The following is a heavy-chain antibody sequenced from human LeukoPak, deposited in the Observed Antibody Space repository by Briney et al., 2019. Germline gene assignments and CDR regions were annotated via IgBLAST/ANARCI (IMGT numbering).Heavy chain of an antibody. CDR1: GYTFTTYY. D-gene: IGHD3-10*01. CDR3: ARQYGSGIIGYFDY. Sequence: ASVKVSCKASGYTFTTYYMNWVRQAPGQGLEWMGAINPSGGSTSYAQKFQGRVTMTRDTSTSMVCMELSSLRSEDTAVYYCARQYGSGIIGYFDYWGQGTLVTVSS. V-gene: IGHV1-46*01. J-gene: IGHJ4*02. CDR2: INPSGGST.